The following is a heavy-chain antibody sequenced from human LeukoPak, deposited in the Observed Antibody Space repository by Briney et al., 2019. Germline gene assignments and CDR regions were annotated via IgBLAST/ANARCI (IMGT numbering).Heavy chain of an antibody. V-gene: IGHV1-8*03. CDR3: ARSGGKEDFDY. J-gene: IGHJ4*02. D-gene: IGHD1-26*01. Sequence: ASVKVSCKASGYTFADYYMHWARQATGQGLEWMGWMNPNSGNTGYAPKFQGRVTITRNTSISTAYMELSSLRSEDTAVYYCARSGGKEDFDYWGQGTLVTVSS. CDR1: GYTFADYY. CDR2: MNPNSGNT.